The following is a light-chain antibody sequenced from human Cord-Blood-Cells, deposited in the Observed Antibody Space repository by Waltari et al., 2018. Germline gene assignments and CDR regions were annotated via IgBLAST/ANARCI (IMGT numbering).Light chain of an antibody. V-gene: IGKV1-5*01. CDR3: QQYNSYST. J-gene: IGKJ1*01. CDR2: DVS. CDR1: QSISSW. Sequence: DIQMTQSPSTLSASVGDRVTITCRASQSISSWLAWYQQKPGKAPTLLIYDVSSLESGVPSRFSGSGSGTEFTLTISSLQPDDFATYYCQQYNSYSTFGQGTKVEIK.